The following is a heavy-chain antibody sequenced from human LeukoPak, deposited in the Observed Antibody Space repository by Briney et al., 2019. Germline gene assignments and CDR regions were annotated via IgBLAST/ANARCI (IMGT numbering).Heavy chain of an antibody. Sequence: GGSLRLSCAASGFTFSTYSMSWVRQAPGKGLEWVSYISSSSTIYYADSVKGRFTISRDNAKNSPYLQMNSLRAEDTAVYYCARPPGYYYYYYMDVWGKGTTVTVSS. CDR2: ISSSSTI. CDR3: ARPPGYYYYYYMDV. J-gene: IGHJ6*03. V-gene: IGHV3-48*01. CDR1: GFTFSTYS.